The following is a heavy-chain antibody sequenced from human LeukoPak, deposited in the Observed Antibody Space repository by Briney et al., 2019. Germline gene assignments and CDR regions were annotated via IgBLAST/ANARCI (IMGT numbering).Heavy chain of an antibody. CDR3: AKDYEEMATIQRGFAFDY. CDR2: ISGDGGKT. J-gene: IGHJ4*02. Sequence: GGSLRLSCAASGFTFSSYAMSWVRQAPGKGLEWVSAISGDGGKTYYADSVKGRFTISRDNSKNTLYLEMNSLRAEDTAVYYCAKDYEEMATIQRGFAFDYWGQGTLVTVSS. D-gene: IGHD5-24*01. CDR1: GFTFSSYA. V-gene: IGHV3-23*01.